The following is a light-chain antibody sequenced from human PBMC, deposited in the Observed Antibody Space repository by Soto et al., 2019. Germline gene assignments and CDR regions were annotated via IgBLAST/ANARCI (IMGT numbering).Light chain of an antibody. CDR1: SSDVGAYNL. CDR2: EVS. J-gene: IGLJ1*01. Sequence: SALTQPSSLSVSPGQSVTISFTGTSSDVGAYNLVSCYQQYPGKAPKLMIYEVSNRPSGVSNRFSGSKSGNTASLTVSGLQAEDEADYYCCTSYEGGGKYVFGTGTKVTVL. CDR3: TSYEGGGKYV. V-gene: IGLV2-14*01.